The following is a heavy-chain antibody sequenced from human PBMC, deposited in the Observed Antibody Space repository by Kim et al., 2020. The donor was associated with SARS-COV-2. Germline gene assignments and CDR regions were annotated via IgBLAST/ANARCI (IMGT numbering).Heavy chain of an antibody. CDR3: TRIPGTPFAFWDAFDI. CDR2: IRSKANSYAT. J-gene: IGHJ3*02. Sequence: GGSLRLSCAASGFTFSDSPMHWVRQASGKRLEWVGRIRSKANSYATAYAASVRGRFIISRDDSKNTAYLQMNSLKTEDTAVYYCTRIPGTPFAFWDAFDIWGQGTMVTVSS. D-gene: IGHD1-1*01. CDR1: GFTFSDSP. V-gene: IGHV3-73*01.